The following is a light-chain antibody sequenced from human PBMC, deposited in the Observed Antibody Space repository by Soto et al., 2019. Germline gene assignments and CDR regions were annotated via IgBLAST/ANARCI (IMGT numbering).Light chain of an antibody. CDR1: QSVSSD. CDR3: QHRVT. V-gene: IGKV3-11*01. Sequence: EIVLTQSPATLSLSPGERATLSCRASQSVSSDLAWYQQKPGQAPRLLIYDASNRATGIPARFSGRGSGTDFTVTISSLEPEDFAVYYCQHRVTFGPAPKVDIK. CDR2: DAS. J-gene: IGKJ3*01.